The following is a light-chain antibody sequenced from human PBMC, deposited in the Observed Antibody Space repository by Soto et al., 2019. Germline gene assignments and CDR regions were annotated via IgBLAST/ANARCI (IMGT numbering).Light chain of an antibody. CDR3: QHRSNSPPMWT. V-gene: IGKV3-11*01. CDR1: ERIGTY. J-gene: IGKJ1*01. CDR2: DAS. Sequence: EIVLTQSPATLSLSPGDRATLSCRASERIGTYLAWYQQKSGQAPRLLIYDASNRATGVPARFSGTGSGTDFTLTNSSLESEDFAVYFCQHRSNSPPMWTFGQGTKVEIK.